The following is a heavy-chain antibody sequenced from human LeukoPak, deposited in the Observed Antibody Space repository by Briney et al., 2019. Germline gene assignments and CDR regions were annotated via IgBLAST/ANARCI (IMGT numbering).Heavy chain of an antibody. J-gene: IGHJ5*02. V-gene: IGHV3-23*01. CDR2: ISGIGGTT. CDR3: ARVRGESPRWFDP. D-gene: IGHD3-10*01. Sequence: GGSLRLSCAASGFTFSSYAMSWVRQAPGKGLEWVSVISGIGGTTYFADSVKGRFTISRDNAKNTLYLQMNSLRAEDTAVYYCARVRGESPRWFDPWGQGTLVTVSS. CDR1: GFTFSSYA.